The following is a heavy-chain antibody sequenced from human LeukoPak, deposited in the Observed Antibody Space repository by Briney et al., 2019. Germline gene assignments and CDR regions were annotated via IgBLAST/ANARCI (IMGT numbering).Heavy chain of an antibody. CDR2: ISSSSSAI. CDR3: VGTLCFGDP. Sequence: GGSLRLSCAASGFTFSSYSMNWVRQAPGKGPEWVSFISSSSSAIYYADTVRGRFTISRDNAKSSLYLQMNSLRDEDTAVYYCVGTLCFGDPWGQGTLVTVSS. D-gene: IGHD3-10*01. J-gene: IGHJ5*02. V-gene: IGHV3-48*02. CDR1: GFTFSSYS.